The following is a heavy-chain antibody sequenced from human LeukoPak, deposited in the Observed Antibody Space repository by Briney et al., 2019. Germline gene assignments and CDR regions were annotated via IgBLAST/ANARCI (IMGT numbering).Heavy chain of an antibody. CDR1: GGSFSGYY. V-gene: IGHV4-34*01. Sequence: PSETLSLTCAVYGGSFSGYYWSWIRQPPGKGLEWIGEINHSGSTNYNPSLKSRVTISVDTSKNQFSLKLSPVTAADTAVYYCARGTLVDYWGQGTLVTVSS. CDR2: INHSGST. CDR3: ARGTLVDY. J-gene: IGHJ4*02.